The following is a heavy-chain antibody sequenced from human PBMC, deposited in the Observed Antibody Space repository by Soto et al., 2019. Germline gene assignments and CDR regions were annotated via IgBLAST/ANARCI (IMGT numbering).Heavy chain of an antibody. D-gene: IGHD3-9*01. J-gene: IGHJ4*02. CDR1: GGSIRSADYY. V-gene: IGHV4-30-4*01. CDR3: ARAFDILTRYYFDY. Sequence: SESLSLTCTVAGGSIRSADYYWSWIRQPPGKGLEWIGYIYYSGSTYYNPSLKSRVTISVDTSKNQFSLKLSSVTAADTAVYYCARAFDILTRYYFDYWGQGTLVTVSS. CDR2: IYYSGST.